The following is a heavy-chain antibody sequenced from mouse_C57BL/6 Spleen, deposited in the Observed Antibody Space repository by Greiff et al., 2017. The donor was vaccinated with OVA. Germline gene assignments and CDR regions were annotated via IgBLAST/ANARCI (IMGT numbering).Heavy chain of an antibody. CDR3: ARMGDWDFDY. V-gene: IGHV1-50*01. CDR1: GYTFTSYW. D-gene: IGHD4-1*01. CDR2: IDPSDSYT. Sequence: QVHVKQPGAELVKPGASVKLSCKASGYTFTSYWMQWVKQRPGQGLEWIGEIDPSDSYTNYNQKFKGKATLTVDTSSSTAYMQLSSLTSEDSAVYYCARMGDWDFDYWGQGTTLTVSS. J-gene: IGHJ2*01.